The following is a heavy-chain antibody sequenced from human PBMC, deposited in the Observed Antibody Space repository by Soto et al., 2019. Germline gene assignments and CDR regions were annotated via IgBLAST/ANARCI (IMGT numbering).Heavy chain of an antibody. J-gene: IGHJ6*02. V-gene: IGHV4-30-4*01. Sequence: SETLSLTCTVSGGSISSGDYYWGWIRQPPGKGLEWIGYIYYSGSTYYNPSLKSRVTISVDSAQNSLLLQMNSLKTEDTAVYYCAGGHDAVVQAGRRENHYYYRMDVWGQGTTVTVSS. CDR1: GGSISSGDYY. D-gene: IGHD2-2*01. CDR3: AGGHDAVVQAGRRENHYYYRMDV. CDR2: IYYSGST.